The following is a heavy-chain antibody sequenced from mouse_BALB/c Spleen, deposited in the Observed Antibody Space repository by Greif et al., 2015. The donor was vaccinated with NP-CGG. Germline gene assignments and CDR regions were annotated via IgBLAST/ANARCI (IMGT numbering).Heavy chain of an antibody. D-gene: IGHD1-1*02. Sequence: VQRVESGPGLVQPSQSLSITCTVSGFSLTSYGVHWVRQSPGKGLEWLGVIWSGGSTDHNAAFISRLSISKDNSKSQVFFKMNSLQANDTAIYYCARNRVGYFDYWGQGTTLTVSS. V-gene: IGHV2-2*02. CDR3: ARNRVGYFDY. CDR2: IWSGGST. CDR1: GFSLTSYG. J-gene: IGHJ2*01.